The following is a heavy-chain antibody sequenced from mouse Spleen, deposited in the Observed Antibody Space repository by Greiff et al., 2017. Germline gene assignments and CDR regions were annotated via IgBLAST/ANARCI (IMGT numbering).Heavy chain of an antibody. CDR3: ARVHSNYAMDY. D-gene: IGHD2-5*01. CDR1: GYTFTSYT. Sequence: QVQLQQSGAELARPGASVKMSCKASGYTFTSYTMHWVKQRPGQGLEWIGYINPSSGYTKYNQKFKDKATLTADKSSSAAYMQLSSLTSEDSSVYYWARVHSNYAMDYWGQGTSVTVSS. CDR2: INPSSGYT. J-gene: IGHJ4*01. V-gene: IGHV1-4*01.